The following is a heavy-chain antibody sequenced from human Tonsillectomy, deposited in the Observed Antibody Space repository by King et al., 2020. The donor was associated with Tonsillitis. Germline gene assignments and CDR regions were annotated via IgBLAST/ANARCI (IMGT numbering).Heavy chain of an antibody. J-gene: IGHJ4*02. CDR1: GFTFSSYN. CDR2: ISSSSEYI. D-gene: IGHD5-24*01. Sequence: VQLVESGGGLVKPGGSLRLSCAASGFTFSSYNMNWVRQAPGNGLEWLSSISSSSEYIYYADSVKGRFTISRDDANNSLYLQMNSLRAEDTAVYYCAREWPDWGQGTLVTVSS. CDR3: AREWPD. V-gene: IGHV3-21*01.